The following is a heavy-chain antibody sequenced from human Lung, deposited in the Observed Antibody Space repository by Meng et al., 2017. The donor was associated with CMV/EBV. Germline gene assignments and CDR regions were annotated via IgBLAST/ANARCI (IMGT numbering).Heavy chain of an antibody. CDR2: IRHDGSNK. J-gene: IGHJ6*02. V-gene: IGHV3-30*02. Sequence: GESLKISCAASGFTFSSYGMHWVRQAPGKGLEWVAFIRHDGSNKYYADSVKGRFTISRDSSKNTLYLQMNSLRAEDTAVYYCAKDRCSSTCCCYYYYGMAVWGRGNXV. D-gene: IGHD2-2*01. CDR1: GFTFSSYG. CDR3: AKDRCSSTCCCYYYYGMAV.